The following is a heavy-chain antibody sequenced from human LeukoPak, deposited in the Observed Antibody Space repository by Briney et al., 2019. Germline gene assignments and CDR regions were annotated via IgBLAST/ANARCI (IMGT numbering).Heavy chain of an antibody. Sequence: GGSLRLSCVASGFDISYNYVGWVRQAPGKGLEWVSVIHTGGTTHYTDSVKGRFTISKDTSNNTVYLQMNSVTVEDTAVYYCARVWFGYFFQWGQGALVIVSS. CDR1: GFDISYNY. D-gene: IGHD3-10*01. CDR2: IHTGGTT. CDR3: ARVWFGYFFQ. J-gene: IGHJ4*02. V-gene: IGHV3-53*01.